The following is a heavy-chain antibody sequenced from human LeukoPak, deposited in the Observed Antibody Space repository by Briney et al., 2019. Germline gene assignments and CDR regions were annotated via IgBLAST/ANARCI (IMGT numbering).Heavy chain of an antibody. CDR3: ARRHCSGGSCYSHDY. V-gene: IGHV4-39*01. CDR2: IYDSGST. Sequence: SEALSLTCTVSGGSISSSGYYWGWIRQPPGKGLEWIGSIYDSGSTYYNPSLKSRVTMSVDTSKNQFSLKLNSVTAADTAVYYCARRHCSGGSCYSHDYWGQGTLVTVSS. CDR1: GGSISSSGYY. J-gene: IGHJ4*02. D-gene: IGHD2-15*01.